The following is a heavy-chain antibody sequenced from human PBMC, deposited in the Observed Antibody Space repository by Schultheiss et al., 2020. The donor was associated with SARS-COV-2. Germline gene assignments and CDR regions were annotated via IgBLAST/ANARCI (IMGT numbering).Heavy chain of an antibody. Sequence: SETLSLTCTVSGGSISSYYLSWIRQPPGKGLEWIGYIYYSGSTNYNPSLKSRVTISVDTSKNQFSLKLSSVTAADTAVYYCASGVGGAGQFDPWGQGTLVTVSS. D-gene: IGHD1-26*01. J-gene: IGHJ5*02. V-gene: IGHV4-59*01. CDR1: GGSISSYY. CDR3: ASGVGGAGQFDP. CDR2: IYYSGST.